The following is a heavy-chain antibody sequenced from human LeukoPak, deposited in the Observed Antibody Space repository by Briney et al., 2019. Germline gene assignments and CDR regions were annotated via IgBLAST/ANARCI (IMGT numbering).Heavy chain of an antibody. CDR3: AGGSVGAFDI. V-gene: IGHV4-31*03. CDR2: IYYSGST. J-gene: IGHJ3*02. CDR1: GGSISSGGYY. Sequence: SETLSLTCTVSGGSISSGGYYWSWIRQHPGKGLEWIGYIYYSGSTYYNPSLKSRVTISVDTSKNQFSLKLSSVTAADTAVYYCAGGSVGAFDIWGQGTMVTVSS. D-gene: IGHD4-23*01.